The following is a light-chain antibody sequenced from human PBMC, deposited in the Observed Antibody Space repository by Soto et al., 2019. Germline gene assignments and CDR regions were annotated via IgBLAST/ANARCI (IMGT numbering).Light chain of an antibody. V-gene: IGLV2-11*01. CDR2: DVN. CDR1: SSDVGGYNY. J-gene: IGLJ2*01. CDR3: CSFAGSYTFEV. Sequence: QSALTQPRSVSGAPGQSVTISCTGTSSDVGGYNYVSWYQQHPGKAPKLMIYDVNKRPSGVPDPFSGSKSGNTASLNIAGLQAEDEADYYCCSFAGSYTFEVFGGGTKLTVL.